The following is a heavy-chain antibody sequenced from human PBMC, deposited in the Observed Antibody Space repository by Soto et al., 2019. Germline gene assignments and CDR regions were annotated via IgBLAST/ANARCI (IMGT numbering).Heavy chain of an antibody. CDR2: ISFDGNNE. D-gene: IGHD3-3*01. CDR1: GFTYSGYA. J-gene: IGHJ6*02. V-gene: IGHV3-30-3*01. Sequence: QVQLVESGGGVVQPGRSLRLSCAASGFTYSGYAMHWVRQAPGKGLEWVTVISFDGNNEYYADSVKGRFTISRDNSKKTLYLQMNSLRADDTAVYYCARSFHGSRYVWDAMDVWGQGTTVTVSS. CDR3: ARSFHGSRYVWDAMDV.